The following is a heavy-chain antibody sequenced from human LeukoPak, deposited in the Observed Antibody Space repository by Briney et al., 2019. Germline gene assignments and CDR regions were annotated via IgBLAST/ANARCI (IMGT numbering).Heavy chain of an antibody. D-gene: IGHD1-26*01. V-gene: IGHV3-30*02. CDR2: IRYDGSNK. CDR3: AKDTSLVGARYFDY. CDR1: GFTFSSYG. Sequence: PGGSLRLSCAASGFTFSSYGMHWVRQAPGKGLEWVAFIRYDGSNKYYADSVKGRFTISRDNSKNTLYLQMNSLRAEDTAVYYCAKDTSLVGARYFDYWGQGTLVTVSS. J-gene: IGHJ4*02.